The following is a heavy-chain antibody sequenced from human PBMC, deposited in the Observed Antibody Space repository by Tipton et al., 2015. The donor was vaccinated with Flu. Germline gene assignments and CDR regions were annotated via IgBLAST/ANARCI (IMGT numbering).Heavy chain of an antibody. CDR2: ISDGGGRR. V-gene: IGHV3-23*01. CDR3: AKVIPELVAGLDS. Sequence: GSLRLSCAASGFTFSRYAMSWVRLAPGKGLEWVSTISDGGGRRYYPDSVKGRFTISRDNSKNTLYLQMNSLRAKDTAIYYCAKVIPELVAGLDSWGQGTLVTVSS. J-gene: IGHJ4*02. D-gene: IGHD6-19*01. CDR1: GFTFSRYA.